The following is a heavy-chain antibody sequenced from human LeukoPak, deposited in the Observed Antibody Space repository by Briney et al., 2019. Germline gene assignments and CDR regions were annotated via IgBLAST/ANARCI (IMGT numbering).Heavy chain of an antibody. CDR1: GGSISSGGYY. CDR2: IYYSGST. D-gene: IGHD1-26*01. CDR3: ARGVRPGATIRFFDY. V-gene: IGHV4-61*08. Sequence: SETLSLICTVSGGSISSGGYYWSWIRQHPGKGLEWIGYIYYSGSTYYNPSLKSRVTISVDTSKNQFSLKLSSVTAADTAVYYCARGVRPGATIRFFDYWGQGTLVTVSS. J-gene: IGHJ4*02.